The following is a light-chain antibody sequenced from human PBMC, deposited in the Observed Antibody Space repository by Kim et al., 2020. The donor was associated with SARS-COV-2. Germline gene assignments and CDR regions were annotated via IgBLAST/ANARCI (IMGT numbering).Light chain of an antibody. CDR3: QVWDSSSDHWV. CDR2: YDS. V-gene: IGLV3-21*04. CDR1: NIGIKR. J-gene: IGLJ3*02. Sequence: APGKTARITWGGNNIGIKRVHWYQQKPGQAPVLVIYYDSDRPSGIPERFSGSNSGNTATLTISRVEAGDEADYYCQVWDSSSDHWVFGGGTQLTVL.